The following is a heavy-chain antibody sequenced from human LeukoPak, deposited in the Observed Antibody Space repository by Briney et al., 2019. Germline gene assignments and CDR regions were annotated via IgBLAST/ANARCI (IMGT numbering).Heavy chain of an antibody. V-gene: IGHV4-59*01. CDR1: GGSIRSYY. CDR2: VYFTGST. J-gene: IGHJ4*02. D-gene: IGHD1-26*01. CDR3: ARFLSREFDY. Sequence: SETLSLTCTVSGGSIRSYYWSWIRQPPGKGLEWIGYVYFTGSTNYNPSLKSRVTISIDMSKKQFSMKLSSVTAADTAVYYCARFLSREFDYWGQGTLVTVSS.